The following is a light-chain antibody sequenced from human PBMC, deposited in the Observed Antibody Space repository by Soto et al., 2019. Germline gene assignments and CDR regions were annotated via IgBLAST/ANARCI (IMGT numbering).Light chain of an antibody. Sequence: DIVMTQSPSALSASVGDRVTITCRASQNIRGFLHWYQQKPGKAPKLLIYGTSNLESGVPSRFGGSGSGTDFTLTISGLQLEDFATYYCQQSFSNYFTFGGGTKVDIK. CDR1: QNIRGF. V-gene: IGKV1-39*01. CDR2: GTS. J-gene: IGKJ4*01. CDR3: QQSFSNYFT.